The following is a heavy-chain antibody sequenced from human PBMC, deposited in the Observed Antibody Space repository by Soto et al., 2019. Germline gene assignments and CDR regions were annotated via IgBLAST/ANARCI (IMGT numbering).Heavy chain of an antibody. J-gene: IGHJ4*02. D-gene: IGHD6-19*01. Sequence: SETLSLTCGVSDYSISSGYYWGWIRQPPGKGLEWIGXIYXSXSTYYNPSLKSRVTISVDTSKNQLSLKLSSVTAADTAVYYCARETGSGWYYFDYWGQGTLVTVSS. CDR1: DYSISSGYY. CDR2: IYXSXST. V-gene: IGHV4-38-2*02. CDR3: ARETGSGWYYFDY.